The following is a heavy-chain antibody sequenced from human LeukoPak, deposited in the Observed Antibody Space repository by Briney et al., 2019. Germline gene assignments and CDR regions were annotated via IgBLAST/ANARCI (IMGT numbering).Heavy chain of an antibody. D-gene: IGHD1-26*01. CDR3: ASLRELLGGSDY. V-gene: IGHV4-39*01. Sequence: PSETLSLTWTVSGGSIGSSSYYWGWIRQPPGKGLEWIGSIYYSGSTYYNPSLKSRVTISVDTSKNQFSLKLSSVTAADTAVYYCASLRELLGGSDYWGQGTLVTVSS. CDR1: GGSIGSSSYY. CDR2: IYYSGST. J-gene: IGHJ4*02.